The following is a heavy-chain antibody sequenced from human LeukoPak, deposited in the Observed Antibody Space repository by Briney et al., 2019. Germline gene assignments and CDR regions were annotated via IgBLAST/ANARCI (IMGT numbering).Heavy chain of an antibody. D-gene: IGHD1-1*01. CDR1: GYTFTGYY. CDR2: INPNSGAT. V-gene: IGHV1-2*02. Sequence: ASVKVSYTASGYTFTGYYMQRVRQAPGQGLEWMGWINPNSGATLYAQKFQGRVTMTRDTSINTAYMELSSLRSDDTAVYYCTRAKRVIFDYWGEGTLVTVSS. J-gene: IGHJ4*02. CDR3: TRAKRVIFDY.